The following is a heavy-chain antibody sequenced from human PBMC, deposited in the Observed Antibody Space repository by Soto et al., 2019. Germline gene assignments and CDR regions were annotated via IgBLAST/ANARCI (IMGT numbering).Heavy chain of an antibody. D-gene: IGHD6-19*01. V-gene: IGHV3-33*01. CDR1: GFTFSSYG. J-gene: IGHJ4*02. Sequence: GESLKISCAASGFTFSSYGVHWVRQAPGKGLEWVAVIWYDGSNKYYADSVKGRFTISRDNSKNTLYLQMNSLRAEDTAVYYCARDQGIAVAGKGLDYWGQGTL. CDR3: ARDQGIAVAGKGLDY. CDR2: IWYDGSNK.